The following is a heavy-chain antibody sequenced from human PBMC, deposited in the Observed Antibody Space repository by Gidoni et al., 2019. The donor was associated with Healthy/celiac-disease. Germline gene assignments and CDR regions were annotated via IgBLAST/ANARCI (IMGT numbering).Heavy chain of an antibody. CDR2: IYYSGST. Sequence: GLEWIGSIYYSGSTYYNPSLKSRVTISVDTSKNQFSLKLSSVTAADTAVYYCASTTYYYDSRSAFDIWGQGTMVTVSS. CDR3: ASTTYYYDSRSAFDI. V-gene: IGHV4-39*01. D-gene: IGHD3-22*01. J-gene: IGHJ3*02.